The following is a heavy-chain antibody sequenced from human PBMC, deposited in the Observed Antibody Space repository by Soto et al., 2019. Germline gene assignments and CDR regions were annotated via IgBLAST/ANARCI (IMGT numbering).Heavy chain of an antibody. D-gene: IGHD2-2*01. Sequence: ASETLSLTCTVSGGSIGSGCDSWSWIRQPPGKGLEWIGYIYHSGSTYYNPSLKSRVTISVDRSKNQFSLKLSSVTAADTAVYYCARVPDRWGQGTLVTVSS. CDR3: ARVPDR. J-gene: IGHJ5*02. CDR2: IYHSGST. V-gene: IGHV4-30-2*01. CDR1: GGSIGSGCDS.